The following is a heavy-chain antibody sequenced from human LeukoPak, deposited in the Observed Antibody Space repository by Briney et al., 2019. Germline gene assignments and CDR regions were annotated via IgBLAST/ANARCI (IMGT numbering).Heavy chain of an antibody. V-gene: IGHV1-46*01. CDR2: INPSGGST. Sequence: GASVKVSCKASGYTFTSYYMHWVRQAPGQGLEWMGIINPSGGSTSYAQKFQGRVTMTRDMSTSTVYMELSSLGSEDTAVYYCARAIAVAGRFDYWGQGTLVTVSS. D-gene: IGHD6-19*01. CDR1: GYTFTSYY. CDR3: ARAIAVAGRFDY. J-gene: IGHJ4*02.